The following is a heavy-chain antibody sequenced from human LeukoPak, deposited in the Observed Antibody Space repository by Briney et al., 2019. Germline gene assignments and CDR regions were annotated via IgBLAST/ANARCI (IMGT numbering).Heavy chain of an antibody. J-gene: IGHJ6*03. CDR3: ARELRERKGDYSRAYYYYYMDV. CDR1: GGTFSSYA. CDR2: IIPIFGTA. Sequence: SVKVSCKASGGTFSSYAISWVRQAPGQGLEWMGGIIPIFGTANYAQKFQGRVTITADESTSTAYMELSSLRSEDTAVYYCARELRERKGDYSRAYYYYYMDVWGKGTTVTVSS. D-gene: IGHD4-11*01. V-gene: IGHV1-69*13.